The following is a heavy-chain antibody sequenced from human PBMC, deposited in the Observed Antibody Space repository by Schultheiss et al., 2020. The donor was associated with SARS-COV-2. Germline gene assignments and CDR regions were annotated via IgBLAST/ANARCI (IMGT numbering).Heavy chain of an antibody. CDR1: GGTFSSYA. J-gene: IGHJ6*02. CDR3: ASQLRLGELSLYPYYYYHDGMNV. V-gene: IGHV1-2*02. Sequence: ASVKVSCKASGGTFSSYAISWVRQAPGQGLEWMGWINPNSGGTNYAQKFQGRVTMTRDTSISTAYMELSRLRSDDTAVYYCASQLRLGELSLYPYYYYHDGMNVWGQGTTVTVSS. CDR2: INPNSGGT. D-gene: IGHD3-16*02.